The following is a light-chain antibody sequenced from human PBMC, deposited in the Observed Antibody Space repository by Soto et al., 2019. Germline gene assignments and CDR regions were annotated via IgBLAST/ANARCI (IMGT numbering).Light chain of an antibody. CDR2: AAS. CDR1: QSVSSSY. Sequence: ELVLTQSPGTLSLSPGERATLSCRASQSVSSSYLAWYQQKPGQAPRLLIYAASSRATGIPDRFSGSGSGTDFPLTISRLEPDDFAVYFYQQYGTSLPFTFRQGTKVEIK. CDR3: QQYGTSLPFT. V-gene: IGKV3-20*01. J-gene: IGKJ2*01.